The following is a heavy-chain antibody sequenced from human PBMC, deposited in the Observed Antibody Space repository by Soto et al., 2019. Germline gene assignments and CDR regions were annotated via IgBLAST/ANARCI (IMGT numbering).Heavy chain of an antibody. CDR1: GFTFSNYA. J-gene: IGHJ4*02. V-gene: IGHV3-23*01. CDR2: VSATAGTT. D-gene: IGHD3-10*01. CDR3: AKDRSAGGFDY. Sequence: PGGSLRLSCAASGFTFSNYAMSWVRQAPGKGLEWVSLVSATAGTTYYTASVKGRFTISRANSRNTVYLQMNRLRADDTAVYYCAKDRSAGGFDYWGQGPLVTVSS.